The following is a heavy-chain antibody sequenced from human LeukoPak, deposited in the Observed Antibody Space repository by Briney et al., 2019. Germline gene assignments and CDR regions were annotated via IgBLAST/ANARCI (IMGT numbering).Heavy chain of an antibody. Sequence: GGSLRLSCEASGFTFSNYYMNWVRQAPGKGLVWVSRIKNDGSDTTNADSVKGRFTISRDNARNTVYLQMISLRVEGSAVYYCTRDRNHYYMDVWGKGTTVTVSS. CDR1: GFTFSNYY. J-gene: IGHJ6*03. CDR3: TRDRNHYYMDV. V-gene: IGHV3-74*01. CDR2: IKNDGSDT.